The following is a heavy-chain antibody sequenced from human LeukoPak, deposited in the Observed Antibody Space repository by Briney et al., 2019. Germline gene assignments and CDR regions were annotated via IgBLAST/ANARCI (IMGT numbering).Heavy chain of an antibody. CDR3: VSGDYGNY. V-gene: IGHV3-74*01. CDR1: GLAFSSYW. Sequence: GGSLRLSCAASGLAFSSYWLHWVRQAPGKGLVWVSRVNSDGSSTNYADSVEGRFTVSRDNAKNTLFLQMNSLRVEDTALYYCVSGDYGNYWGQGTLVTVFS. J-gene: IGHJ4*02. D-gene: IGHD4-17*01. CDR2: VNSDGSST.